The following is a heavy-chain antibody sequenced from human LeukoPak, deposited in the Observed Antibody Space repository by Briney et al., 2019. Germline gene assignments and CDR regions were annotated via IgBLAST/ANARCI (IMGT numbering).Heavy chain of an antibody. V-gene: IGHV1-8*01. D-gene: IGHD3-9*01. J-gene: IGHJ4*02. CDR1: GYTFTSYD. CDR3: AVYYDILTGLDY. Sequence: ASVKVSCKASGYTFTSYDINWVRQATGQGLEWMGWMNPNSGNTGYAQKFQGRVTMTRNTSISTAYMELSSLRSEDTAVYYCAVYYDILTGLDYWGQGTLVTVSS. CDR2: MNPNSGNT.